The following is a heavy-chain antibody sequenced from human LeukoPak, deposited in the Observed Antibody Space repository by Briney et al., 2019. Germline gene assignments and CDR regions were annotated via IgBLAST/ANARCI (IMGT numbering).Heavy chain of an antibody. V-gene: IGHV4-39*07. J-gene: IGHJ5*02. CDR1: GGSISSSSYY. Sequence: SETLSLTCTVSGGSISSSSYYWGWIRQPPGKGLEWIGSIYHSGSTYYNPSLKSRVTVSVDTSKNQFSLKLSSVTAADTAVYYCASSPQARWFDPWGQGTLVTVSS. D-gene: IGHD6-6*01. CDR3: ASSPQARWFDP. CDR2: IYHSGST.